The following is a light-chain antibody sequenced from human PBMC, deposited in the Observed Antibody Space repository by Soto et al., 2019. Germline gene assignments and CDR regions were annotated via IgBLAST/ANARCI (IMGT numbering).Light chain of an antibody. V-gene: IGLV2-23*02. J-gene: IGLJ1*01. CDR2: EVT. CDR1: SSDVGSYNL. Sequence: QPVLTQPASVSGSPGQSITISCTGTSSDVGSYNLVSWYQQHPGKAPKLMIYEVTKRPSGVSSRFSGSKSGNTASLTISGLQAEDEAEYYCCSYAAPSTFVFGTGTKLTVL. CDR3: CSYAAPSTFV.